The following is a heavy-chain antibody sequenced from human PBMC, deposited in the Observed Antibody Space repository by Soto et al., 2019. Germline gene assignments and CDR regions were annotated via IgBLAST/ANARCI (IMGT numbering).Heavy chain of an antibody. CDR3: ASDLVGASDSYGLDV. CDR2: IWHDGNNK. Sequence: QVQLVESGGGVVQPGRSLSLSCAASGFTFSNYGMHWVRQPPGKGLEWVAIIWHDGNNKYYADSVRGRFIISRDNSKNRLYLQMKSLRAEDTAVYYCASDLVGASDSYGLDVWGQGTPVTVSS. CDR1: GFTFSNYG. D-gene: IGHD1-26*01. V-gene: IGHV3-33*01. J-gene: IGHJ6*02.